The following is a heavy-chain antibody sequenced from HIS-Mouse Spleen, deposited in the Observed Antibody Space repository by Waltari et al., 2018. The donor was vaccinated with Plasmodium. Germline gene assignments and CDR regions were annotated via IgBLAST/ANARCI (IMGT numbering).Heavy chain of an antibody. D-gene: IGHD3-9*01. J-gene: IGHJ2*01. CDR2: ISSSSSYI. CDR1: GFTFSYYR. CDR3: AREDILTGYYNDYWYFDL. Sequence: EVQLVESGGGLVKPGGSLRLSCAASGFTFSYYRMNWVRQAPGKGLEWVASISSSSSYIYYADSVKGRLTISRDNAKNSLYLQMNSLRAEDTAVYYCAREDILTGYYNDYWYFDLWGRGSLVTVSS. V-gene: IGHV3-21*01.